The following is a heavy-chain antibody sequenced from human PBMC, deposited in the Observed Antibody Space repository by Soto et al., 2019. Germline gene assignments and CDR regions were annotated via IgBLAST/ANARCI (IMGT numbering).Heavy chain of an antibody. CDR2: IYHSGTT. CDR3: ARHIAVTRTRGFDY. CDR1: GGAITTNW. J-gene: IGHJ4*02. Sequence: QVHLQESGPGLVKPSGTLSLTCAVSGGAITTNWWSWVRQPPGKGLEWIGEIYHSGTTNYNPSLRGRVTISVDKSNTQISLNLNSETAADSAIYYCARHIAVTRTRGFDYWGQGNLVTVSS. D-gene: IGHD6-19*01. V-gene: IGHV4-4*02.